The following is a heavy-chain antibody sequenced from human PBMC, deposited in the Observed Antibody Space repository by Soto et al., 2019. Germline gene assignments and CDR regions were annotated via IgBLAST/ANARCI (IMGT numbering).Heavy chain of an antibody. CDR2: LSPYNGAT. Sequence: HVQLVQSGAEVKKPGASLRVSCKASGYTFTDYYIHWVRQAPGQGLQWMGWLSPYNGATTYAQKFQDWVTMTRDTSISTAYLDLSRLSSGDTAVYYCARAQELRSFDWSWGGGAFDVWGQGTMVTASS. CDR3: ARAQELRSFDWSWGGGAFDV. CDR1: GYTFTDYY. J-gene: IGHJ3*01. D-gene: IGHD3-9*01. V-gene: IGHV1-2*04.